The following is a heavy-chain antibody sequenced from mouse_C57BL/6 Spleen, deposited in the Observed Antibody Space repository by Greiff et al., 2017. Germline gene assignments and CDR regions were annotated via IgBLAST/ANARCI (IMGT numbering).Heavy chain of an antibody. CDR2: IYPGSGST. J-gene: IGHJ2*01. D-gene: IGHD1-1*01. Sequence: QVQLQQSGAELVKPGASVNMSCKASGYTFTSYWITWVKQRPGQGLEWIGDIYPGSGSTNYNEKFKSKATLTVDTSSSTAYMQLSSLTSEDSAVYYCARDYYGSSYYFDYWGQGTTLTVSS. CDR1: GYTFTSYW. CDR3: ARDYYGSSYYFDY. V-gene: IGHV1-55*01.